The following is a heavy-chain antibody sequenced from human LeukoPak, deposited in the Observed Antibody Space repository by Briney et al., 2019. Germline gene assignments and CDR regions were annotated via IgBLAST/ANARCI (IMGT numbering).Heavy chain of an antibody. CDR1: GFTFSSYA. J-gene: IGHJ4*02. CDR3: ARGYCTSSSCYNDY. D-gene: IGHD2-2*02. V-gene: IGHV3-30*04. CDR2: MSFDVNNK. Sequence: GGSLRLSCATSGFTFSSYAFHWVRQAPGKGLEWVATMSFDVNNKYYADSVRGRFTISRDNSKNTLYLQMNSLRAEDTAVYSYARGYCTSSSCYNDYWGQGTLVTVSS.